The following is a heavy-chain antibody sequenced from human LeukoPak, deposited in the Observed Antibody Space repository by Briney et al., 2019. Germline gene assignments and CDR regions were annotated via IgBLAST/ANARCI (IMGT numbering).Heavy chain of an antibody. D-gene: IGHD1-1*01. V-gene: IGHV4-39*01. CDR3: ARLGTRTNNWFDP. CDR2: IYYSGST. J-gene: IGHJ5*02. CDR1: GGSISSSSYY. Sequence: SETLSLTCTVSGGSISSSSYYWGWIRQPPGKGLEWIGSIYYSGSTYYNPSLKSRVTISVDTSKNQFSLKLSSVTAADTAVYYCARLGTRTNNWFDPWGQGTLVTVSS.